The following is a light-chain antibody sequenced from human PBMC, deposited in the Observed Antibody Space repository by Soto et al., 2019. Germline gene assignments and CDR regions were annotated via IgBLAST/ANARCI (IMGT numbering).Light chain of an antibody. CDR2: GPS. CDR1: QSVSSTF. CDR3: QQYGSSPWT. V-gene: IGKV3-20*01. J-gene: IGKJ1*01. Sequence: EIVLTQSPGTLSLSPGERATLSCRASQSVSSTFFAWFQQKPGQAPRLLIYGPSSRATGIPDRFSGSGSGTDFTLTITILEPEDSAVYFCQQYGSSPWTFGQGTKVEIK.